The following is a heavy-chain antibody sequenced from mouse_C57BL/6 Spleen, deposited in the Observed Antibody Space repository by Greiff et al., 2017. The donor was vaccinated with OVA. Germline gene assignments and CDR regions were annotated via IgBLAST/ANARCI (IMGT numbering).Heavy chain of an antibody. J-gene: IGHJ2*01. CDR1: GYTFTDYE. CDR2: IDPETGGT. CDR3: TRYYGISYFDY. Sequence: QVQLQQSGAELVRPGASVTLSCKASGYTFTDYEMHWVKQTPVHGLEWIGAIDPETGGTAYNQKFKGKAILTAGKSSSTAYMELRSLTSEDTAVYYCTRYYGISYFDYWDQGTTLTVSS. V-gene: IGHV1-15*01. D-gene: IGHD1-1*01.